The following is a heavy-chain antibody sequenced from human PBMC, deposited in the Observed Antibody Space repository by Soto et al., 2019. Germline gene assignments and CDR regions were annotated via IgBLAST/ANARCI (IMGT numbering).Heavy chain of an antibody. Sequence: SVKVSCKASGGTFNSYGLTWVRQAPGQGPEWMGRIVPIFGTANYAQKFQGRVTITADKSTSTAYMELSNLRSEDTAVYYCASRVNGYSGFATDCWGQGTLVTVSS. CDR3: ASRVNGYSGFATDC. V-gene: IGHV1-69*06. CDR2: IVPIFGTA. D-gene: IGHD5-12*01. J-gene: IGHJ4*02. CDR1: GGTFNSYG.